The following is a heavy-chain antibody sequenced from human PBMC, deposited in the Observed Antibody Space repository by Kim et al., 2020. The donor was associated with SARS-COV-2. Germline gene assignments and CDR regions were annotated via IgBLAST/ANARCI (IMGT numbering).Heavy chain of an antibody. CDR1: GGSISSGSYY. CDR2: IYTSGST. D-gene: IGHD6-13*01. Sequence: SETLSLTCTVSGGSISSGSYYWSWIRQPAGKGLEWIGRIYTSGSTNYNPSLKSRVTISVDTSKNQFSLKLSSVTAADTAVYYCARGGFIAAAGIPNYYYGMDVWGQGTTVTVSS. J-gene: IGHJ6*02. CDR3: ARGGFIAAAGIPNYYYGMDV. V-gene: IGHV4-61*02.